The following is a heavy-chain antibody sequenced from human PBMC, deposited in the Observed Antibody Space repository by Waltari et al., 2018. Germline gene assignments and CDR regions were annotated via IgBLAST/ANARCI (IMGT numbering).Heavy chain of an antibody. Sequence: VQLVESGGGVVQPGRSLRLSCAASGFTFKTYGVHWVRQAPGKGLEWVGVISYDGSSQNYGDSVKGRFTISRDNSKSTLYLQMNSLRGEDTAVYYCAREAPFGVVSSFDYWGQGILATVSS. J-gene: IGHJ4*02. CDR2: ISYDGSSQ. D-gene: IGHD3-3*01. CDR3: AREAPFGVVSSFDY. CDR1: GFTFKTYG. V-gene: IGHV3-33*01.